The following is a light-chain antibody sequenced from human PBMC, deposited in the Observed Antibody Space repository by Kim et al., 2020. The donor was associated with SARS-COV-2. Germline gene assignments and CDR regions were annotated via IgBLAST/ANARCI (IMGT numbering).Light chain of an antibody. J-gene: IGKJ1*01. CDR1: QTVGNNY. CDR3: QQYGLSPRT. V-gene: IGKV3-20*01. CDR2: GAS. Sequence: EIVLTQSPGTLSLSPGERATLSCRATQTVGNNYLAWHQQKPGQAPRLLIYGASNRDTGIPDRFSGSGSGTGFTLTISRLEPEDSAVYYCQQYGLSPRTFGQGTKVDIK.